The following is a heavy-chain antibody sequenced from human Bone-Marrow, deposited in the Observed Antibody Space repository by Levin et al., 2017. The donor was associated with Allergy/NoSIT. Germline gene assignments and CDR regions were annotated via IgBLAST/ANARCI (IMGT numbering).Heavy chain of an antibody. CDR2: IYSGGST. D-gene: IGHD5-24*01. V-gene: IGHV3-53*01. CDR1: GFTVSSNY. Sequence: GGSLRLSCAASGFTVSSNYMSWVRQAPGKGLEWVSVIYSGGSTYYADSVKGRFTISRDNSKNTLYLQMNSLRAEDTAVYYCAREERDGYKYFDYWGQGTLVTVSS. CDR3: AREERDGYKYFDY. J-gene: IGHJ4*02.